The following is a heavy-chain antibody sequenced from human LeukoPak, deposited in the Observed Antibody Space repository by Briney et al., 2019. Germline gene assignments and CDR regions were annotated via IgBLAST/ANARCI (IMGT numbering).Heavy chain of an antibody. D-gene: IGHD6-13*01. CDR1: GYTFTCYG. Sequence: ASVKVSCKASGYTFTCYGISWVRQAPGQGLEWMGWISAYNGNTNYAQKLQGRVTMTTDTSTSTAYMELRSLRSDDTAVYYCARDVLRGIAAAGTSYSAFDPWGQGTLVTVSS. CDR2: ISAYNGNT. CDR3: ARDVLRGIAAAGTSYSAFDP. V-gene: IGHV1-18*01. J-gene: IGHJ5*02.